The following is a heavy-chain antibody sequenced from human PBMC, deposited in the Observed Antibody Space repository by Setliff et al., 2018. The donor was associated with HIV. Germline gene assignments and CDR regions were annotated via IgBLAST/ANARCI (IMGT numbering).Heavy chain of an antibody. V-gene: IGHV4-31*03. D-gene: IGHD3-16*02. CDR3: ARVPPLKAFGGVISLYYFDY. J-gene: IGHJ4*02. Sequence: KPSETLSLTCTVSGGSISSGGYYWSWIRQHPGKGLEWIGYVYHTGNTFYNPSLKSRVTISVDTSKNQFSLKLSSVTAADTAVYYCARVPPLKAFGGVISLYYFDYWGQGTLVTVSS. CDR1: GGSISSGGYY. CDR2: VYHTGNT.